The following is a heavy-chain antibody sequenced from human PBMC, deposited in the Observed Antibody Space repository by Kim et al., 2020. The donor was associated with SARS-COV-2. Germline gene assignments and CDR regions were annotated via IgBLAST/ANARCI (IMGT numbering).Heavy chain of an antibody. J-gene: IGHJ4*02. D-gene: IGHD1-1*01. CDR1: GFTFTSSA. V-gene: IGHV1-58*02. CDR3: ATMETGTTSPYFDY. CDR2: IVVGSGNT. Sequence: SVKVSCKASGFTFTSSAMQWVRQARGQRLEWIGWIVVGSGNTNYAQKFQERVTITRDMSTSTAYMELSSLRSEDTAVYYCATMETGTTSPYFDYWGQGTLVTVSS.